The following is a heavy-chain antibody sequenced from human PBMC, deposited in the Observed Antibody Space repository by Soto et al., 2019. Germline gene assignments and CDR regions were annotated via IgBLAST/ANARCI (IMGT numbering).Heavy chain of an antibody. CDR2: IYRSGST. CDR3: ARNLDYGMDV. J-gene: IGHJ6*02. CDR1: GFTVSSNY. V-gene: IGHV3-53*02. Sequence: EVQLVETGGGLIQPGESLRLSCAASGFTVSSNYMRWVRQAPGKGLEWVSVIYRSGSTKYADSVKGRFTISRDNSKNTLDLQMNSVRAEDTAVYFCARNLDYGMDVWGQGTTVTVSS.